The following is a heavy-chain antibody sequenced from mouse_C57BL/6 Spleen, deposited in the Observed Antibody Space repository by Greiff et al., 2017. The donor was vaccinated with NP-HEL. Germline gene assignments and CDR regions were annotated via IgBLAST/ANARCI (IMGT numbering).Heavy chain of an antibody. CDR2: INPNNGGT. CDR1: GYTFTDYY. Sequence: EVQLQQSGPELVKPGASVKISCKASGYTFTDYYMNWVKQSHGKSLEWIGDINPNNGGTSYNQKFKGKATLTVDKSSSTAYMELRSLTSEDSAVYYCARVNYGRGFDYWGKGTTLTVSS. V-gene: IGHV1-26*01. CDR3: ARVNYGRGFDY. D-gene: IGHD1-1*02. J-gene: IGHJ2*01.